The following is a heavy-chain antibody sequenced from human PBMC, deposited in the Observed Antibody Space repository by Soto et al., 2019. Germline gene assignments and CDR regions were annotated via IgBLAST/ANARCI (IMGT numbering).Heavy chain of an antibody. CDR3: ARDYYYDSSGYYHFVY. V-gene: IGHV3-30*03. Sequence: WGSLRLSCAASGFTFSSYGMHWVRQAPGKGLEWVAVISYDGSNKYYADSVKGRFTISRDNSKNTLYLQMNSLRAEDTAVYYCARDYYYDSSGYYHFVYWGQGTLVTVSS. J-gene: IGHJ4*02. CDR1: GFTFSSYG. CDR2: ISYDGSNK. D-gene: IGHD3-22*01.